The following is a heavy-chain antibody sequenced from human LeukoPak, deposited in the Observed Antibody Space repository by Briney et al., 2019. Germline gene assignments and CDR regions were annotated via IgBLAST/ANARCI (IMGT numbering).Heavy chain of an antibody. CDR1: GGSISSYY. D-gene: IGHD4-17*01. Sequence: SETLSLTYTVSGGSISSYYWSWIRQPPGKGLEWIGYIYYSGSTNYNPSLKSRVTISVDTSKNQFSLKLSSVTAADTAVYYCARLRLPYGDRELDYWGQGTLVTVSS. CDR3: ARLRLPYGDRELDY. V-gene: IGHV4-59*08. CDR2: IYYSGST. J-gene: IGHJ4*02.